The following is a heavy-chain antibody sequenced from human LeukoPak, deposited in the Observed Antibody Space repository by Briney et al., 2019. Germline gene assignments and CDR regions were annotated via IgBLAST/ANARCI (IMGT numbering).Heavy chain of an antibody. CDR3: ARPLSGGDPPGY. CDR1: GYSFPSYW. D-gene: IGHD2-21*02. Sequence: GESLTISCQTSGYSFPSYWIGWVRQMPGKGLEWMGIIYPGDSDTKYSPSFQGQVTILADKSINTAYLQWSSLKASDTAMYYCARPLSGGDPPGYWGQGTLVTVSS. CDR2: IYPGDSDT. V-gene: IGHV5-51*01. J-gene: IGHJ4*02.